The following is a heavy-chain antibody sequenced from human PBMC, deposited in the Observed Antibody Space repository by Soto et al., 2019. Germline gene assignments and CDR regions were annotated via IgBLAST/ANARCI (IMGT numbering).Heavy chain of an antibody. V-gene: IGHV1-69*13. CDR2: IIPIFGTA. CDR3: ARDTWYSSTQLGGNWFDP. CDR1: GGTFSSYA. D-gene: IGHD6-13*01. Sequence: SVKVSCKASGGTFSSYAISWVRQAPGQGLEWMGGIIPIFGTANYAQKFQGRVTITADESTSTAYMELSSLRSEDTAVFYCARDTWYSSTQLGGNWFDPWGQGTLVTVS. J-gene: IGHJ5*02.